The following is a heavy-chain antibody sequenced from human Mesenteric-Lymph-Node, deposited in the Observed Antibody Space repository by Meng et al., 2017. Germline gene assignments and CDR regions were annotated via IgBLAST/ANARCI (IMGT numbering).Heavy chain of an antibody. CDR3: ARRGSRNGWSVDY. D-gene: IGHD2-15*01. CDR1: GGSLSGYY. Sequence: QQGGEGMLKASETLSRTCAVYGGSLSGYYWSWIRKPPGKGLEWIGEINHSGSTNYNPSLKSRVTISVDTSKNQFSLKLSSVTAADTAVYYCARRGSRNGWSVDYWGQGTLVTVSS. V-gene: IGHV4-34*01. CDR2: INHSGST. J-gene: IGHJ4*02.